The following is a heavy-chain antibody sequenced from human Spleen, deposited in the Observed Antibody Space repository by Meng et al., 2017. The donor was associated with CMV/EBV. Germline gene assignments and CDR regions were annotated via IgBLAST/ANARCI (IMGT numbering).Heavy chain of an antibody. Sequence: LSLTCAASGFTFSSYAMSWVRQAPGKGLEWVSAISGSGGSTYYADSVKGRFTISGDNSKNTLYLQMNSLRAEDTAVYYCAKDGYSSGWYATSSTPSGDYWGQGTLVTVSS. D-gene: IGHD6-19*01. CDR3: AKDGYSSGWYATSSTPSGDY. V-gene: IGHV3-23*01. J-gene: IGHJ4*02. CDR2: ISGSGGST. CDR1: GFTFSSYA.